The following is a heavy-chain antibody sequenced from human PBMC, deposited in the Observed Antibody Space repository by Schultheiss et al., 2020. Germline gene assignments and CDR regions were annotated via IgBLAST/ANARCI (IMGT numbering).Heavy chain of an antibody. V-gene: IGHV3-48*01. J-gene: IGHJ3*02. Sequence: GESLKISCAASEFTFSIYWMAWVRKAPGKGLEWVSYISSSGSTIYYADSVKGRFTISRDNAKNSLYLQMNSLRAEDTAVYYCARGYSGPLDAFDIWGQGTMVTVSS. CDR1: EFTFSIYW. D-gene: IGHD5-12*01. CDR3: ARGYSGPLDAFDI. CDR2: ISSSGSTI.